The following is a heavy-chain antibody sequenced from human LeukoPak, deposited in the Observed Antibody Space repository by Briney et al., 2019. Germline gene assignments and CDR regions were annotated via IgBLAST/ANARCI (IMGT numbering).Heavy chain of an antibody. D-gene: IGHD1-26*01. CDR3: ARGDRSSGSPGIDY. CDR2: IRNKANSYST. V-gene: IGHV3-72*01. J-gene: IGHJ4*02. Sequence: PGGSLRLSCAASGFTFSDHYMDWVRPAPGKGLDWVGRIRNKANSYSTAYAASVRGRFTISRDDSENTLYLQMNSLKTEDTAVYYCARGDRSSGSPGIDYWGQGTLVTVSS. CDR1: GFTFSDHY.